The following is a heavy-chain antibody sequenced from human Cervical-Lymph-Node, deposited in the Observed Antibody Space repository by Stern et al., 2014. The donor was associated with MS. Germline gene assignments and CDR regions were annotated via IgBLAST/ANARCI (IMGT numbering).Heavy chain of an antibody. CDR1: GYTFTNYY. Sequence: VQLEESGAEVKKPGASMRISCKASGYTFTNYYVHWVRQDPGQRLEWMGIINPTTGRTSYAQRFQGRVTMTRDTSTNTAYMELSSLGPEDTAVYFCARAQDYSNVVANYWGQGTLVTVSS. CDR2: INPTTGRT. J-gene: IGHJ4*02. V-gene: IGHV1-46*03. D-gene: IGHD2-8*01. CDR3: ARAQDYSNVVANY.